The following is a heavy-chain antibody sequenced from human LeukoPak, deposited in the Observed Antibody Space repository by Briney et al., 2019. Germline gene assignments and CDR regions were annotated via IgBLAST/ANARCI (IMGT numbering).Heavy chain of an antibody. D-gene: IGHD3-9*01. CDR1: GFTFSSYA. CDR2: ISGSGGST. CDR3: AKVPYYDILTGYYRDYYYYYYMDV. V-gene: IGHV3-23*01. J-gene: IGHJ6*03. Sequence: PGGSLRLSCVASGFTFSSYAMSWVRQAPGKGLEWVSAISGSGGSTYYADSVKGRFTISRDNSKNTLYLQMNSLRAEDTAVYYCAKVPYYDILTGYYRDYYYYYYMDVWGKGTTVTVSS.